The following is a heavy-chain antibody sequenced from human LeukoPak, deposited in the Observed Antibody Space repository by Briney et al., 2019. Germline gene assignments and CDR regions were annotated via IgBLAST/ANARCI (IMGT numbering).Heavy chain of an antibody. Sequence: PGGSLRLSCVASGFPFSSYWMTWVRQAPGKGLEWVSAISGSGGSTYYADSVKGRFTISRDNSKNTLYLQMNSLRAEDTAVYYCAKVGNYYDSSGYWGGYFDYWGQGTLVTVSS. D-gene: IGHD3-22*01. V-gene: IGHV3-23*01. J-gene: IGHJ4*02. CDR1: GFPFSSYW. CDR3: AKVGNYYDSSGYWGGYFDY. CDR2: ISGSGGST.